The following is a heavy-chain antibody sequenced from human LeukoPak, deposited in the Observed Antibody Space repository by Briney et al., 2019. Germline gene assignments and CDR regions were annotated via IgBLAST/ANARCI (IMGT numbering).Heavy chain of an antibody. CDR2: ISNSGTT. V-gene: IGHV4-30-2*01. CDR1: GGSLSSGAYS. Sequence: SETLSLTCAVSGGSLSSGAYSWSWIRQPPGNGLEWVGYISNSGTTYYTPPPKSRVTISEASSTSHFSLKLCSLTAADTAVYICARDQTYPASGFYSYFYFWGQEIQFTAS. J-gene: IGHJ4*02. D-gene: IGHD3-10*01. CDR3: ARDQTYPASGFYSYFYF.